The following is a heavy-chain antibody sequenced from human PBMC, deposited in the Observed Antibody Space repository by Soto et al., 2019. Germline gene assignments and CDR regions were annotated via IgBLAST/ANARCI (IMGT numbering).Heavy chain of an antibody. CDR1: GYSFSNFY. Sequence: ASVKVSCKPSGYSFSNFYVHWVRQAPGQGLEWMGIIDPSSGTTSYTQKFQERVTMTRDTSMSTVYMELSRLRSEETAVYYCARVAVVVPNGLIAGMDVWGLGTTVTVSS. J-gene: IGHJ6*02. CDR3: ARVAVVVPNGLIAGMDV. V-gene: IGHV1-46*01. D-gene: IGHD2-15*01. CDR2: IDPSSGTT.